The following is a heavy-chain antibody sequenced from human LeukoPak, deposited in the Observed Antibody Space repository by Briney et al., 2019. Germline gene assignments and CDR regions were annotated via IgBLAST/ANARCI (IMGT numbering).Heavy chain of an antibody. CDR3: ARDRDGYTREGLRWYFDL. Sequence: ASVKVSCKASGYTFTGYYMHWVRQAPGQGLEWMGWINPNSGGTNYAQKFQGRVTMTRDTSISTAYMELSRLRSDDTAVYYCARDRDGYTREGLRWYFDLWGRGTLVTVSS. CDR1: GYTFTGYY. V-gene: IGHV1-2*02. CDR2: INPNSGGT. D-gene: IGHD5-24*01. J-gene: IGHJ2*01.